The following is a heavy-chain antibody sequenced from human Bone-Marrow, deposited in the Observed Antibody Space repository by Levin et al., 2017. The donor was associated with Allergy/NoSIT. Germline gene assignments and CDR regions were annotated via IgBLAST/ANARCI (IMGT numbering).Heavy chain of an antibody. J-gene: IGHJ4*02. D-gene: IGHD2-15*01. CDR3: ARRGLSCSGDSCYSGV. V-gene: IGHV1-18*01. Sequence: GGSLRLSCEASGYTFSNFGINWVRQAPGQGLEYMGWISAYNGYTNYAQNFQGRVTMTIDASASTAYMELKNLGSHDTAVYFCARRGLSCSGDSCYSGVWGQGTLVTVSS. CDR2: ISAYNGYT. CDR1: GYTFSNFG.